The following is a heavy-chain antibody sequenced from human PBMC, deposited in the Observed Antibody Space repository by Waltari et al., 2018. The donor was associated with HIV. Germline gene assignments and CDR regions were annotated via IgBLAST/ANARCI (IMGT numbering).Heavy chain of an antibody. CDR2: FDPEDGET. Sequence: QVQLVQSGAEVKKPGASVKVSCKVSGYTLTELSMHWVRQAPGKGLEWMGGFDPEDGETIYAQKFQGRGTMTEDTSTDTAYMELSSLRSEDTAVYYCATGNGDYVGYYYYYGMDVWGQGTTVTVSS. CDR1: GYTLTELS. D-gene: IGHD4-17*01. V-gene: IGHV1-24*01. J-gene: IGHJ6*02. CDR3: ATGNGDYVGYYYYYGMDV.